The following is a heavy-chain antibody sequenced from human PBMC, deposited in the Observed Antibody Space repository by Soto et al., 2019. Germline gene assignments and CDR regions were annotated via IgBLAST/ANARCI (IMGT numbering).Heavy chain of an antibody. J-gene: IGHJ2*01. CDR1: GFTFISYA. CDR3: XXKVPGSTTRPDYWYFDL. V-gene: IGHV3-23*01. CDR2: ISGGGDAT. D-gene: IGHD3-10*01. Sequence: EVQLLESGGGLVQPGGSLRLSCAASGFTFISYAMNWVRQAPGKGLQWVSAISGGGDATFYADSVKGRFTISRDNSXXTVTXXMXSRXXXXXXXXXXXXKVPGSTTRPDYWYFDLWGRGTLVTVSS.